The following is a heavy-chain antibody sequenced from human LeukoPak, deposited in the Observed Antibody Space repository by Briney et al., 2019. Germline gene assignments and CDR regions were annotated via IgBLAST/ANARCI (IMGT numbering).Heavy chain of an antibody. D-gene: IGHD6-13*01. V-gene: IGHV4-59*01. CDR2: IHYSGTT. CDR1: GGSISGYY. CDR3: ARGVAAVGSPFAY. Sequence: SETLSLTCTVSGGSISGYYWSWIRQPPGKGPKWIGFIHYSGTTNYNPSLKSRVTISVDTSKNQFSLKLTSVTAADTAVYYCARGVAAVGSPFAYWGQGTLVTVSS. J-gene: IGHJ4*02.